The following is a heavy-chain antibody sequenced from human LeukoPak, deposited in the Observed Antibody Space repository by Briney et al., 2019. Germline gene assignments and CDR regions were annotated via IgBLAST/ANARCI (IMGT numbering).Heavy chain of an antibody. V-gene: IGHV3-30-3*01. Sequence: GGSLRLSCAASGFTFSSYDMHWVRQAPGKGLEWVAVISCGGSNKYYADSVKGRFTISRDNSKNTLYLQMNSLRVEDTAVYYCASRGSGFGDNWGQGTLVTVSS. CDR3: ASRGSGFGDN. D-gene: IGHD3-10*01. J-gene: IGHJ4*02. CDR2: ISCGGSNK. CDR1: GFTFSSYD.